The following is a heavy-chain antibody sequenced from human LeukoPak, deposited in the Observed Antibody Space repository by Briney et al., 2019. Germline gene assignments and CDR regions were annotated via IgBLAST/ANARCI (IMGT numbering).Heavy chain of an antibody. CDR1: GGSIGGYY. CDR3: AGAINYGSGSYYFDY. Sequence: SETLSLTCVLHGGSIGGYYWSWIRQSPGKGLEWIGEIKHSVNANYNPSLMSRVTISVDTSKTQFSLKVTSVTAADTAVYYCAGAINYGSGSYYFDYWGQGALVTVSS. D-gene: IGHD3-10*01. J-gene: IGHJ4*02. CDR2: IKHSVNA. V-gene: IGHV4-34*01.